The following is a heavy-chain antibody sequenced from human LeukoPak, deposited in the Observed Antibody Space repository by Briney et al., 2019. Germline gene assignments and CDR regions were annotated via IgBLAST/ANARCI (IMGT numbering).Heavy chain of an antibody. CDR2: IYHSGST. V-gene: IGHV4-38-2*02. D-gene: IGHD1-26*01. Sequence: PSETLSLTCTVPGYSISSDYYWGWVRQPPGKGLEWIGSIYHSGSTYYNPSLKSRVTISVDTSKNQFSLKLTSVTAADTAVYYCARAIEVGAMTPFDYWGQGTLVTISS. J-gene: IGHJ4*02. CDR1: GYSISSDYY. CDR3: ARAIEVGAMTPFDY.